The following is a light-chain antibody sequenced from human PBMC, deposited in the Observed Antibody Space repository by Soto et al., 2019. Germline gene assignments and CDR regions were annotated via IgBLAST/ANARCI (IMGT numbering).Light chain of an antibody. CDR1: QNIDMS. CDR3: QQSYNSPPLT. CDR2: AAS. Sequence: DILLTQSPSSLSASVGDRVTITCRASQNIDMSLSWYQQKPGRAPKLLIYAASTLQSGVPSRFRGSGSGTHFSLTISGLQPEDFATSFCQQSYNSPPLTFGAGTKVEI. V-gene: IGKV1-39*01. J-gene: IGKJ4*01.